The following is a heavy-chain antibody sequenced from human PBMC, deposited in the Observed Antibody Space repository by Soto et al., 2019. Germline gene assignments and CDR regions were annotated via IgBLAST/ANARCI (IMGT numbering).Heavy chain of an antibody. J-gene: IGHJ4*02. Sequence: SETLSLTCTVSGDSINTYYWSWIRQPPGKGLEWIGHIYRSGTTRYNPSVESRVTISVDTSKNQFSLELSSVTAADTAVYYCARVQMATIYFDYWGQGILVTVSS. CDR1: GDSINTYY. D-gene: IGHD5-12*01. CDR3: ARVQMATIYFDY. V-gene: IGHV4-59*01. CDR2: IYRSGTT.